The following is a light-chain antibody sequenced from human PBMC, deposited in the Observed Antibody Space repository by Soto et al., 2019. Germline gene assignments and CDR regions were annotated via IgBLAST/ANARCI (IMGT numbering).Light chain of an antibody. J-gene: IGKJ1*01. CDR1: QSVSSN. CDR2: GAS. V-gene: IGKV3-15*01. CDR3: QQYNNWPPWT. Sequence: EIVMTQSPATLSVSPGEGATLSCRASQSVSSNLAWYQQKPGQAPRLLIYGASTRATGIPARFSGSGSGTEFTLTIRSLQSEDFAVYYGQQYNNWPPWTFGQGTKVEIK.